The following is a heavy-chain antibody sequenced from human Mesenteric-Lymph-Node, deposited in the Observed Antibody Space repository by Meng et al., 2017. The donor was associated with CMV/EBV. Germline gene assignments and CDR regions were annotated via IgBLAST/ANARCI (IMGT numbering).Heavy chain of an antibody. CDR1: SISSCDYY. D-gene: IGHD2-15*01. CDR2: SYYSGST. CDR3: ARTGYCSGSNCYLGYFDY. Sequence: SISSCDYYWNWIRQHPGKGLEWIGYSYYSGSTYYNPSLKSRVTMSVDTSKNQFSLKVSSVTAADTAVYYCARTGYCSGSNCYLGYFDYWGQGTLVTVSS. V-gene: IGHV4-31*02. J-gene: IGHJ4*02.